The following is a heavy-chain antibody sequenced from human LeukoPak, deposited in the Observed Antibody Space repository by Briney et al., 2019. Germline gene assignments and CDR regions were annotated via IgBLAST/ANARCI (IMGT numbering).Heavy chain of an antibody. V-gene: IGHV3-30*04. J-gene: IGHJ4*02. Sequence: GWSLRLSCAASGFTFSSYAMHWVRQAPGKGLEWVAVISYDGSNKYYADSVKGRFTISRDNSKNTLYLQMNSLRAEDTAVYYCASRGYCSSTSCSKHFEYWGQGTLVTVSS. CDR2: ISYDGSNK. CDR3: ASRGYCSSTSCSKHFEY. CDR1: GFTFSSYA. D-gene: IGHD2-2*01.